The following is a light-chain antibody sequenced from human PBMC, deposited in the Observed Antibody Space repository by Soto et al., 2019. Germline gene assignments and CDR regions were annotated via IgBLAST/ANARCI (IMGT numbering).Light chain of an antibody. CDR3: SSYPSSRAYV. J-gene: IGLJ1*01. V-gene: IGLV2-14*01. Sequence: QSALTQPASVSGSPGQSITISCTGTSSDVGGYNYVSWYQQHPGKAPKLMIYDVSNLPSGVSNRFSGSKSGNTASLTISGLQAEDEADYYCSSYPSSRAYVFGTGTKLTVL. CDR2: DVS. CDR1: SSDVGGYNY.